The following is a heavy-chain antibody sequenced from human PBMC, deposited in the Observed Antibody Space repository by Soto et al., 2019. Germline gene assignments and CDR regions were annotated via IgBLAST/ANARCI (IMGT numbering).Heavy chain of an antibody. CDR3: ARGLRLTRYYYYGMDV. CDR1: GYSLTSYW. CDR2: IYPGDYDT. V-gene: IGHV5-51*01. Sequence: GESLKISCKGSGYSLTSYWIGWVRQMPGKGLEWMGIIYPGDYDTRYSPSFQGQVTISADKSISTAYLQWSSLKASDTAMYYCARGLRLTRYYYYGMDVWGQGTTVTVSS. J-gene: IGHJ6*02. D-gene: IGHD3-3*01.